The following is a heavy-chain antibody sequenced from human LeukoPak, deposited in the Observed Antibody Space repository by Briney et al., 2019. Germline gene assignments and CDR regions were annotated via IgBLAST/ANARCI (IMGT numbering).Heavy chain of an antibody. CDR1: GITLSNYG. J-gene: IGHJ4*02. CDR3: AKRGVVIRVILVGFHKEAYYFDS. Sequence: PGGSLRLSCAVSGITLSNYGMSWVRQAPGRVLQWVAGISDSGGRTNYADSVKGRFTISRDNPKNTLYLQMNSLRAEDTAVYFCAKRGVVIRVILVGFHKEAYYFDSWGQGALVTVSS. V-gene: IGHV3-23*01. D-gene: IGHD3-22*01. CDR2: ISDSGGRT.